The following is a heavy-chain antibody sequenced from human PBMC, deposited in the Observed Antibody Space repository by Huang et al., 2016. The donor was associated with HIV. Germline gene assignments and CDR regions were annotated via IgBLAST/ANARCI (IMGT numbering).Heavy chain of an antibody. V-gene: IGHV1-18*01. CDR3: ARDFRKGHYYDSNGKRRLLYYYYMDV. Sequence: QVHLVQSGAEVKKPGASVKVSCKASGYTFPTYGLSWVRQAPGQGLEWMGLIKTGNGYTNDGHNLQGRVTMTAETPTSTAYIEVRSLRSDDTAVDYCARDFRKGHYYDSNGKRRLLYYYYMDVWGKGTTVIVSS. CDR2: IKTGNGYT. J-gene: IGHJ6*03. D-gene: IGHD3-22*01. CDR1: GYTFPTYG.